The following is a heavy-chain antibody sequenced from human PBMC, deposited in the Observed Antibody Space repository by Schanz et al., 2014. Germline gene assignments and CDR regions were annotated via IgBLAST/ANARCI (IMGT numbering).Heavy chain of an antibody. V-gene: IGHV3-21*01. CDR1: GFTISSYS. CDR2: SSSSGSYI. J-gene: IGHJ4*02. D-gene: IGHD6-19*01. CDR3: AIIGVMVAVAGTRADY. Sequence: EVHLVESGGGLVKRGGSLRLSCAASGFTISSYSMNWVRQAPGKGLEWVSSSSSSGSYIYYADSVKGRFSISRDNAKNSLFQQMTRQRAEDAALYYCAIIGVMVAVAGTRADYWGQGTLVTDSS.